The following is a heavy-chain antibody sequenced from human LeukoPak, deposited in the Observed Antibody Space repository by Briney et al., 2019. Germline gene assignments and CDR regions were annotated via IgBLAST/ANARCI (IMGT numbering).Heavy chain of an antibody. CDR3: TRRGSPGVIDY. J-gene: IGHJ4*02. D-gene: IGHD2-21*01. V-gene: IGHV3-73*01. CDR1: GFTFSGSA. Sequence: PGGSLRLSCAASGFTFSGSAMHWVREASGKGLEWVGRIRSKANSYATAYAASVKGRFTISRDDSKNTAYLQMNSLKTEDTAVYYCTRRGSPGVIDYWGQGTLVTVSS. CDR2: IRSKANSYAT.